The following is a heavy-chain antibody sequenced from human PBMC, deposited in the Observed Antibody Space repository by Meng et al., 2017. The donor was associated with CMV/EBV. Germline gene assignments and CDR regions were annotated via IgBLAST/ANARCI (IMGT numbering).Heavy chain of an antibody. V-gene: IGHV4-39*06. CDR3: ARDSAVAGVVDY. J-gene: IGHJ4*02. Sequence: RRQLQESGPAYVNPPETLSLTCTVSGRSISSSSYYWGWIRQPPGKGLEWIGSIYYSGSTYHNPSLKSRVTISVDTSKNQFSLKLSSVTAADTAVYYCARDSAVAGVVDYWGQGTLVTVPS. D-gene: IGHD6-19*01. CDR1: GRSISSSSYY. CDR2: IYYSGST.